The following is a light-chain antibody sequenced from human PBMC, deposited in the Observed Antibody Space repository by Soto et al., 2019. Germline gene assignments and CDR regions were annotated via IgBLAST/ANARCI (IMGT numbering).Light chain of an antibody. Sequence: ELVLTQSPGTLSLSPGERATLSCRASQSVSNSDLAWYQQKPGQAPRLLMYGASSRATGIPDRISGSGSGTDFTLTISRLEPEDFAVYYCQQYGDSPTWTFGQGTKVEIK. CDR2: GAS. CDR1: QSVSNSD. V-gene: IGKV3-20*01. J-gene: IGKJ1*01. CDR3: QQYGDSPTWT.